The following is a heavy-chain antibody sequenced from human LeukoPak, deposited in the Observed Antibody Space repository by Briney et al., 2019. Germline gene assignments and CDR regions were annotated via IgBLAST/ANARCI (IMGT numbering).Heavy chain of an antibody. D-gene: IGHD3-10*01. CDR3: ARVGITAGWNYGMDV. Sequence: PSETLSLTCTVSGGSISSYYWSWIRQPAGKGLEWIGRIYTSGSTNYNPSLKSRVTMSVDTSKNQFSLKLSSVTAADTAVYYCARVGITAGWNYGMDVWGQGTTVTASS. J-gene: IGHJ6*02. CDR2: IYTSGST. CDR1: GGSISSYY. V-gene: IGHV4-4*07.